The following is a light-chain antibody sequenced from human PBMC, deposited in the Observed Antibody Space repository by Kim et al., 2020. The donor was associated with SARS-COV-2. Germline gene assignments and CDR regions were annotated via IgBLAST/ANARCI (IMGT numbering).Light chain of an antibody. J-gene: IGKJ2*01. V-gene: IGKV3-20*01. CDR1: QTVNSNF. CDR3: QQSDT. Sequence: GTLSVAPRETATHSCWASQTVNSNFLAWYQQNPGQPPRLLLYGASSRATGIPDRFSGSGSGTDFTLTISRLEPEDFAVYYCQQSDTCGQGTKLEI. CDR2: GAS.